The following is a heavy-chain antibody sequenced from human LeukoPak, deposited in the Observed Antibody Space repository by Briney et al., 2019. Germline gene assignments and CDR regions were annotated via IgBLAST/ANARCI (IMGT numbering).Heavy chain of an antibody. CDR1: GGSISSASYY. D-gene: IGHD6-13*01. V-gene: IGHV4-61*02. Sequence: SQTLSLTCTVSGGSISSASYYWSWIRQPAGKGLEWIGRVYTSGSTNYNPSLESRVTMSVDTSKNQFSLNLSSVTAADTAVYYCARGGIAAAFDPWGQGTLVTVSS. CDR3: ARGGIAAAFDP. J-gene: IGHJ5*02. CDR2: VYTSGST.